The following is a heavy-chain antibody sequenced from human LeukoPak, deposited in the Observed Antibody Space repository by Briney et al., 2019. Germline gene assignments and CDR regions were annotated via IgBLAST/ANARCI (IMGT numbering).Heavy chain of an antibody. J-gene: IGHJ4*02. CDR2: IYYSGST. CDR3: ARGPGIAAAGPNTDY. Sequence: SETLSLTCTVSGGSISSYYWSWIRQPPGKGLEWIGYIYYSGSTNYNPSLKGRVTISVDTSKNQFSLKLSSVTAADTAVYYCARGPGIAAAGPNTDYWGQGTLVTVSS. V-gene: IGHV4-59*01. D-gene: IGHD6-13*01. CDR1: GGSISSYY.